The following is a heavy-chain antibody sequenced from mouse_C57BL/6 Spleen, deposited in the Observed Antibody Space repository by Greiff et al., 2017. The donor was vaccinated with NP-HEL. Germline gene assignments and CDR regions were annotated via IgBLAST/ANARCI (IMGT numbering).Heavy chain of an antibody. J-gene: IGHJ3*01. V-gene: IGHV5-4*03. D-gene: IGHD2-2*01. Sequence: EVKLMESGGGLVKPGGSLKLSCAASGFTFSSYAMSWVRQTPEKRLEWVATISDGGSYTYYPDNVKGRFTISRDNAKNNLYLQMSHLKSEDTAMYYCARDGYDGFAYWGQGTLVTVSA. CDR1: GFTFSSYA. CDR3: ARDGYDGFAY. CDR2: ISDGGSYT.